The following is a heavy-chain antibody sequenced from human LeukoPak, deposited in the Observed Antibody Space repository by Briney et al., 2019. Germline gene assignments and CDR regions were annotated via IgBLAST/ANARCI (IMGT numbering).Heavy chain of an antibody. CDR2: INPNSGGT. CDR1: GYTFTGYY. V-gene: IGHV1-2*06. J-gene: IGHJ6*03. D-gene: IGHD2/OR15-2a*01. Sequence: ASVKVSCKASGYTFTGYYMHWVRQAPGQGLEWMGLINPNSGGTNYAQKFQGRVTMTRDTSISTAYMELSRLRSDDTAVYYCATETTLTGRYFYYYMDVWGKGTTVTVSS. CDR3: ATETTLTGRYFYYYMDV.